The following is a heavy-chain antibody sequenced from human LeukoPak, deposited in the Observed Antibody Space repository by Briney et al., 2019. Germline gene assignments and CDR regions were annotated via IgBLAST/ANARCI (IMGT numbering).Heavy chain of an antibody. Sequence: SXTLSLTCTVSGVSISSYYWSWVRQPPGKGLEWIGYIYYSGSTNYNPSLKSRVTISVDTSKNQFSLKLSSVTAADTAVYYCARDRGSGWYGYWGQGTLVTVSS. V-gene: IGHV4-59*01. J-gene: IGHJ4*02. D-gene: IGHD6-19*01. CDR3: ARDRGSGWYGY. CDR2: IYYSGST. CDR1: GVSISSYY.